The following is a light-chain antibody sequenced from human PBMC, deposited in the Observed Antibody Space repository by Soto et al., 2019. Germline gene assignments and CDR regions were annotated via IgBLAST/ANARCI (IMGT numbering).Light chain of an antibody. CDR1: QSISAN. J-gene: IGKJ1*01. CDR2: GAS. CDR3: QQYDRWPPWT. Sequence: EVVMTQSPATLSVSLGERATLSCSASQSISANLAWLQQKPGQPPRLLIYGASTRATGIPARFSGSGSGTEFTLTINSLQSEDFGIYYCQQYDRWPPWTFGQGTKVEIK. V-gene: IGKV3-15*01.